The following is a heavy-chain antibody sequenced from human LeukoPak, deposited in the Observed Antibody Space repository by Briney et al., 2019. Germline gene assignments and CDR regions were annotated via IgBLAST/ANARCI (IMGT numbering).Heavy chain of an antibody. CDR1: GGTFSSFA. V-gene: IGHV1-69*05. J-gene: IGHJ4*02. Sequence: SVKVSCKAFGGTFSSFAIRWVRQDPGQGLEWMGGLIPIFGPANYAQKFQGRVTITTDESTSTAYMELSSLRSEDTAVYYCARAVSYCGGDCYSLDYWGQGTLVTVS. D-gene: IGHD2-21*01. CDR2: LIPIFGPA. CDR3: ARAVSYCGGDCYSLDY.